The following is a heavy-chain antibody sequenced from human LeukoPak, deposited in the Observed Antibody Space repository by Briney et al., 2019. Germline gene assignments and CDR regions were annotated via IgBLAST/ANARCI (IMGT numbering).Heavy chain of an antibody. V-gene: IGHV1-46*01. J-gene: IGHJ4*02. CDR2: INPSGGST. CDR1: GYIFTSYY. Sequence: GASVKVSCKASGYIFTSYYMHWVRQAPGQGLEWMGIINPSGGSTSYTQKFQGRVTMTRDTSTTTVYMELSSLRSQDTAVYYCARHKEVGDYYYFDYWGQGTLVTVPS. CDR3: ARHKEVGDYYYFDY. D-gene: IGHD2/OR15-2a*01.